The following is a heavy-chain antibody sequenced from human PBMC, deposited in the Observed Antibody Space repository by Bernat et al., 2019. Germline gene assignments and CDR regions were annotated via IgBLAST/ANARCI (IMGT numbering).Heavy chain of an antibody. Sequence: QVQLVESGGGVVQPGTSLRLSCAASGFTFSNYGMHWVRQAPGKGLEWVAIISYDGSDKPYADSVKGRFTISREKSKNTLYLQMNSLRAEDTAVYYCGGFNWFDPWGQGTLVTVSS. CDR3: GGFNWFDP. CDR2: ISYDGSDK. V-gene: IGHV3-30*03. J-gene: IGHJ5*02. D-gene: IGHD3-16*01. CDR1: GFTFSNYG.